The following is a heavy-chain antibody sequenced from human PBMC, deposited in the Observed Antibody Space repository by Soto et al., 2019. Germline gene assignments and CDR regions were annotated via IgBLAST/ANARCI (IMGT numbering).Heavy chain of an antibody. J-gene: IGHJ5*02. V-gene: IGHV1-8*01. CDR1: GYILTELS. D-gene: IGHD3-10*01. CDR3: ARERGSGSYYTPWFDP. CDR2: MNPNSGNT. Sequence: GASVKVSCKVSGYILTELSMHWVRQATGQGLEWMGWMNPNSGNTDYAQKFQGRVTMTRNTSISTAYMELSSLRSEDTAVYYCARERGSGSYYTPWFDPWGQGTLVTAPQ.